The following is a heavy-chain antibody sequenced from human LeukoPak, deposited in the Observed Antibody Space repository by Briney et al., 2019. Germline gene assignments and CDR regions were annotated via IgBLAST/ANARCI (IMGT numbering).Heavy chain of an antibody. D-gene: IGHD2-2*01. CDR1: GYAFTNYA. J-gene: IGHJ4*02. CDR2: ISVYNGNT. CDR3: ARGYCSSATCRHFDY. V-gene: IGHV1-18*01. Sequence: GASVTVSCKASGYAFTNYAISWVRQAPGQGLECMGWISVYNGNTNYAQKLQGRVTMTADTSTTTAYMELRSLRSDDTAVYYCARGYCSSATCRHFDYWGQGALVTVSS.